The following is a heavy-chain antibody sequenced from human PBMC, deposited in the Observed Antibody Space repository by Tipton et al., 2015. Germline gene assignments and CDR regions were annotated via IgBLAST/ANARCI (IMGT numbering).Heavy chain of an antibody. J-gene: IGHJ6*02. CDR3: ARDGRYDILTGHSHQYGMDV. D-gene: IGHD3-9*01. CDR2: IYYSGST. V-gene: IGHV4-61*08. Sequence: LRLSCSVSGGSVTIGAFYWSWIRRPPGKGLEWIGYIYYSGSTTYNPSLKSRVTISVDKSKNQFSLKLSSVTAADTAVYFCARDGRYDILTGHSHQYGMDVWGQGTTVTVSS. CDR1: GGSVTIGAFY.